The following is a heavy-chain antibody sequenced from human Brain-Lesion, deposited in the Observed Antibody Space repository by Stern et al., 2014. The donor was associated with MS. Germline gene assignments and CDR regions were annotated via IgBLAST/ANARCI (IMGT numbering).Heavy chain of an antibody. Sequence: QVQLVESGPALVKPTESLTLTCTVSGLTFTANSMSVIRHGQGTGREWVSYIGSRGSPIYYAESVKGRFTISRDNAENSLYLQMNSLRADDTAVYYCVAGMERWGQGTLVTVSS. CDR1: GLTFTANS. CDR2: IGSRGSPI. D-gene: IGHD1-26*01. CDR3: VAGMER. V-gene: IGHV3-11*01. J-gene: IGHJ4*02.